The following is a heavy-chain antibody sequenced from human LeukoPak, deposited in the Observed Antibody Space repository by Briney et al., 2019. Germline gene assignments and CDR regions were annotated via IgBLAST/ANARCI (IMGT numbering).Heavy chain of an antibody. D-gene: IGHD3-10*01. V-gene: IGHV1-18*01. CDR3: ATAYYYGSGSYSHAFDY. J-gene: IGHJ4*02. Sequence: ASVKVSCKASGYTFTSYGISWVRQAPGQGLEWMGWISAYNGNTNYAQKLQGRVTMTTDTSTSTAYMELRSLRSDDTAVYYCATAYYYGSGSYSHAFDYWGQGTLVTVSS. CDR2: ISAYNGNT. CDR1: GYTFTSYG.